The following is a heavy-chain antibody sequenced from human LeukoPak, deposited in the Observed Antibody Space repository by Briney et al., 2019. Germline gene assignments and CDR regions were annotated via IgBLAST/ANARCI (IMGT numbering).Heavy chain of an antibody. J-gene: IGHJ3*02. CDR1: GFTFSNYW. Sequence: GVSLRLSCAASGFTFSNYWMHWVRQAPGKGLMWVSRISTDGSSTTYADSVRGRFTISRDNAETTLYLQMSSLRAEDTAVYYCARSVPWQAAFDIWGQGTMVTVSS. CDR3: ARSVPWQAAFDI. V-gene: IGHV3-74*01. CDR2: ISTDGSST.